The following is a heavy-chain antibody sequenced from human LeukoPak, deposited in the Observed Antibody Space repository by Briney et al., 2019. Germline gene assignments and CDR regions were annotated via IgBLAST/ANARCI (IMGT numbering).Heavy chain of an antibody. D-gene: IGHD5-12*01. J-gene: IGHJ4*02. CDR2: IYYSGNT. V-gene: IGHV4-59*02. Sequence: PSETLSLTCTVSGVSVSSYYWSWIRQPPGKGLEWIGYIYYSGNTNYNPSLKSRVAISIDTSKNQFSLKLSSVTAADTAVYYCARSEDSAYDSNFDYWGQGTPVTVSS. CDR1: GVSVSSYY. CDR3: ARSEDSAYDSNFDY.